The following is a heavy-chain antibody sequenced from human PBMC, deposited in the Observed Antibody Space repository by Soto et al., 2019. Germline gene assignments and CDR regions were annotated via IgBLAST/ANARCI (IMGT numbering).Heavy chain of an antibody. CDR1: GFAFGDSY. J-gene: IGHJ5*02. D-gene: IGHD2-15*01. Sequence: GGSVRLSCAGSGFAFGDSYMSWIRQAPGKGLEWLSYISPGSRYPAYADSVKGRFTISRDNAKRSLYLQMMSLTAEDTAIYYCVRGGGGGLFDPWGQGTMVTVSS. V-gene: IGHV3-11*06. CDR2: ISPGSRYP. CDR3: VRGGGGGLFDP.